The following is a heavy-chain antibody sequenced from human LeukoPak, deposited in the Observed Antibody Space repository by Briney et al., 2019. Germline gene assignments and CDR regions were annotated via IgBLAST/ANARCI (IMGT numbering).Heavy chain of an antibody. V-gene: IGHV3-30*19. Sequence: PGGSLRLSCAASGFTFSSYGMHWVRQAPGKGLEWVAVISYDGSNKYYADSVKGRFTISRDNSKNTLYLQMNSLRAEDTAVYYCARENYFESHAFDIWGQGTMVTVSS. J-gene: IGHJ3*02. CDR1: GFTFSSYG. CDR3: ARENYFESHAFDI. CDR2: ISYDGSNK. D-gene: IGHD1-7*01.